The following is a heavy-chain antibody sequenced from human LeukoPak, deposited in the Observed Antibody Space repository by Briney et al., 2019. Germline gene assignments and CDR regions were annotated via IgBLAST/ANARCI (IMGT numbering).Heavy chain of an antibody. CDR3: AKDRYSYAFEYSDS. D-gene: IGHD5-18*01. CDR2: ISHDGGKK. J-gene: IGHJ4*02. CDR1: GFTVCSNY. Sequence: GGSLRLSCAASGFTVCSNYMSWVRQAPGKGLEWVAVISHDGGKKYYADSVKGRFTISRDNSKNTLYLQMNSLRAEDTAVYYCAKDRYSYAFEYSDSWGQGTLVTVSS. V-gene: IGHV3-30*18.